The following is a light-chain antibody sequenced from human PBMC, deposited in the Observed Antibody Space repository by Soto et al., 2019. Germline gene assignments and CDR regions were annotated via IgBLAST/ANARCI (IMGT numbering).Light chain of an antibody. CDR1: KLGDKY. CDR2: EDS. CDR3: QAWDSSTAQ. Sequence: SYELTQPPSVSVSPGQTASITCSGDKLGDKYACWYQQKPGQSPVQVIYEDSKRPSGIPERFSGSNSGNTATLTISGTQAMDEADYYCQAWDSSTAQFGGGTKLTVL. V-gene: IGLV3-1*01. J-gene: IGLJ2*01.